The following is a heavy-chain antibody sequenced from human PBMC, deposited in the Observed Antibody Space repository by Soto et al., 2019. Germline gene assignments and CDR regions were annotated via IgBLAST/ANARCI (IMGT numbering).Heavy chain of an antibody. CDR1: GYTFTSYD. J-gene: IGHJ4*02. CDR3: ARGRGWGWFGELYLDY. Sequence: GVSVKVSCKASGYTFTSYDINWVRQATGQGLEWMGWMNPNSGNTGYAQKFQGRVTMTRNTSISTAYMELSSLRSEGTAVYYCARGRGWGWFGELYLDYWGQGTLVTVSS. CDR2: MNPNSGNT. V-gene: IGHV1-8*01. D-gene: IGHD3-10*01.